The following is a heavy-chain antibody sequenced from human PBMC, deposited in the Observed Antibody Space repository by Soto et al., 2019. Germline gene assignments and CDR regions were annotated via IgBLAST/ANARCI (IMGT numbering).Heavy chain of an antibody. J-gene: IGHJ4*02. V-gene: IGHV3-30-3*01. CDR1: GLTFIRHA. CDR2: ISDDGSKK. D-gene: IGHD6-19*01. CDR3: AGERETSSWFLSGFEY. Sequence: QVQLVESGGGVVLPGRSLRLSCAASGLTFIRHAMHWVRQVPGKGLDWVAAISDDGSKKHYVDSVKGRFSISRDKSRNTVVLQMNSLRAEDTAVYFCAGERETSSWFLSGFEYWGQGTLVTVSS.